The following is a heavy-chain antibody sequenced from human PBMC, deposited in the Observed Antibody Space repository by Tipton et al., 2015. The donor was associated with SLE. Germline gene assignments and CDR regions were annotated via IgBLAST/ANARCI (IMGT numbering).Heavy chain of an antibody. D-gene: IGHD2-15*01. Sequence: TLSLTCAVYGGSFSGYYWSWIRQPPGKGLEWIGEINHSGSTNYNPSLKSRVTISVDTSKNQFSLKLSSVTAADTAVYYCARGARTPHPRHPTTPQSPPRRPTSPTPSPVLSSGRRAAPPACCGGQG. CDR1: GGSFSGYY. J-gene: IGHJ1*01. CDR2: INHSGST. CDR3: ARGARTPHPRHPTTPQSPPRRPTSPTPSPVLSSGRRAAPPACC. V-gene: IGHV4-34*01.